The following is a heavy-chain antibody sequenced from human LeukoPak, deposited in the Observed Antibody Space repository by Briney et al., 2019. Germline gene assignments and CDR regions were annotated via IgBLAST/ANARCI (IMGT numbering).Heavy chain of an antibody. D-gene: IGHD4-17*01. CDR1: GDSISSSHW. Sequence: AAGTLSLTCAVSGDSISSSHWWSWVRQPPGKGLEWIGEIFHSGSTNYKTSLMRRVTISIDKSNNQFSLRLNSVTAADTAVYYCAREIYYTDYGPYFDFWGQGILVTVS. CDR2: IFHSGST. CDR3: AREIYYTDYGPYFDF. V-gene: IGHV4-4*02. J-gene: IGHJ4*02.